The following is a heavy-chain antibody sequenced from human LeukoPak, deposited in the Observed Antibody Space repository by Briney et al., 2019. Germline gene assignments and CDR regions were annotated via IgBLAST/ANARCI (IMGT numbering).Heavy chain of an antibody. Sequence: GGSLRLSCAASGFTFSSSSMNWVRQAPGKGLEWVSPISSSSGYIYYADSVKGRFTISRDNAKNSLYLQMNSLRAEDTAVYYCARNGVVSDAFDVWGQGTMVTVSS. CDR3: ARNGVVSDAFDV. CDR2: ISSSSGYI. CDR1: GFTFSSSS. J-gene: IGHJ3*01. V-gene: IGHV3-21*01. D-gene: IGHD3-3*01.